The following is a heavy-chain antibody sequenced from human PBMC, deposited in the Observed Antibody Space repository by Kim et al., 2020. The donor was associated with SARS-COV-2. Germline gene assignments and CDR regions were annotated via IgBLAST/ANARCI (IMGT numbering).Heavy chain of an antibody. J-gene: IGHJ3*02. Sequence: RLQGRVTMTTDTSTSTAYMELRSLRSDDTAVYYCAREHYDSSGFDAFDIWGQGTMVTVSS. CDR3: AREHYDSSGFDAFDI. D-gene: IGHD3-22*01. V-gene: IGHV1-18*01.